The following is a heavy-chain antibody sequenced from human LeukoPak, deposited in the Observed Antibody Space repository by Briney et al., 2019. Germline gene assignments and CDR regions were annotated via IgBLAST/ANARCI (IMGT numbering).Heavy chain of an antibody. CDR3: AKGGSSSWDYFDY. Sequence: GGSLRRSCAASGVTVSSNYRSWVRQAPGKGLEWVSALSHSFGSTYYADSVKGRFTISRDNSKNTLYLQMSSLRAEDTAVYYCAKGGSSSWDYFDYWGQGTLVTVSS. J-gene: IGHJ4*02. CDR2: LSHSFGST. D-gene: IGHD6-13*01. V-gene: IGHV3-23*01. CDR1: GVTVSSNY.